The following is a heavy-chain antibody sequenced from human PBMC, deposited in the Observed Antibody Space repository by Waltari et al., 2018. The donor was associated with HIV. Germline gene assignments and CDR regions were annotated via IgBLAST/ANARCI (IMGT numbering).Heavy chain of an antibody. D-gene: IGHD2-15*01. CDR3: ARAQENSGGLAFQL. CDR1: GYAIRSGLY. Sequence: QVQLQESGPGLVRPSETLSLTRTVSGYAIRSGLYWAWLRRPRGKGLEWIGSMFHSGSTYYNPSLKSRVTMSIDVTKNLISLNLKSVTATDSALYYCARAQENSGGLAFQLWGMGTLVTVSS. V-gene: IGHV4-38-2*02. CDR2: MFHSGST. J-gene: IGHJ1*01.